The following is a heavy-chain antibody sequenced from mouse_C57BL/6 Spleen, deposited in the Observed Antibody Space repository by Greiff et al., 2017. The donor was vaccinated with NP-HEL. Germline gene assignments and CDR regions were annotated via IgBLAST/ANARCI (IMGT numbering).Heavy chain of an antibody. CDR2: INYDGSST. V-gene: IGHV5-16*01. J-gene: IGHJ1*03. CDR3: ARDGDYSDWYFDV. CDR1: GFTFSDYY. D-gene: IGHD2-12*01. Sequence: EVMLVESEGGLVQPGSSMKLSCTASGFTFSDYYMAWVRQVPEKGLEWVANINYDGSSTYYLDSLKSRFIISRDNAKNILYLQMSSLKSEDTATYYCARDGDYSDWYFDVWGTGTTVTVSS.